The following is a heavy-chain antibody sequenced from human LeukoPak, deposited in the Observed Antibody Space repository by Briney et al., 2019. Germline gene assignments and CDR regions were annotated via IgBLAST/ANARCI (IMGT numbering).Heavy chain of an antibody. Sequence: GESLKISCKGSGYSFTSYWISWVRQMPGKGLEWMGRIDPSDSYTNYSPSFQGHVTISADKSISTAYLQWSSLKASDTAMYYCATSRGGRYYDFWSGFNYWGQGTLVTVSS. D-gene: IGHD3-3*01. CDR2: IDPSDSYT. V-gene: IGHV5-10-1*01. CDR1: GYSFTSYW. J-gene: IGHJ4*02. CDR3: ATSRGGRYYDFWSGFNY.